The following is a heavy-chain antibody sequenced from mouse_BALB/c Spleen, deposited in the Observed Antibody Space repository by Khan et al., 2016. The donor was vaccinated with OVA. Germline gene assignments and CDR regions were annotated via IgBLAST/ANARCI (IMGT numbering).Heavy chain of an antibody. V-gene: IGHV3-2*02. Sequence: QLEESGPGLVKPSQSLSLTCTVTGYSITSGYAWNWIRQFPENKLEWMGYISYSGVTSYTPSLKSRISITRDTSKNQFFLQLNSVTTEDTATYYCARGNYYGYYVDYWGQGTTLTVSS. CDR1: GYSITSGYA. CDR3: ARGNYYGYYVDY. D-gene: IGHD1-1*01. J-gene: IGHJ2*01. CDR2: ISYSGVT.